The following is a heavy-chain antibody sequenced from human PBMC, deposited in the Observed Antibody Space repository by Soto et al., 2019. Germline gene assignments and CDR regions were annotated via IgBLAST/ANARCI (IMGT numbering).Heavy chain of an antibody. J-gene: IGHJ4*02. D-gene: IGHD2-8*01. Sequence: SETLSLTCTVSGGSISSSSYCWGWIRQPPGKGLEWIGSIYYSGSTYYNPSPKSRVTISVDTSKNQFSLKLSSVTAADTAVYYCARHSFGYCTNGVCYSSDHLFDYWGQGTLVTVSS. CDR3: ARHSFGYCTNGVCYSSDHLFDY. CDR2: IYYSGST. CDR1: GGSISSSSYC. V-gene: IGHV4-39*01.